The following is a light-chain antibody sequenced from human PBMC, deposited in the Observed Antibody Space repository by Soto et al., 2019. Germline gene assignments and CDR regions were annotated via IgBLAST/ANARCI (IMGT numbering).Light chain of an antibody. J-gene: IGLJ1*01. V-gene: IGLV2-8*01. CDR2: DVS. Sequence: QSALSQPPSACGSIGLAVAISCTSTSSDVGGYNYVSWYQQHPGKAPKLMIYDVSSRPSGVPDRFSGSKSGNTASLTVSGLQAEDEADYYCSSYAGTHIVFGTGTKVTVL. CDR3: SSYAGTHIV. CDR1: SSDVGGYNY.